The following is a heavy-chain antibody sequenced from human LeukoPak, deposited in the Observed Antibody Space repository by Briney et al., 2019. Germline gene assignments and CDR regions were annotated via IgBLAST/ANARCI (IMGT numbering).Heavy chain of an antibody. D-gene: IGHD3-16*01. CDR1: GYIFANYY. J-gene: IGHJ3*02. CDR2: INPSDGTT. V-gene: IGHV1-46*01. Sequence: GASVKVSCKASGYIFANYYMHWVRQAPGQGLEWMGIINPSDGTTTSAQKFQGRVTMTRDTSTSTVYMELSTLRSEDTAVYYCVSMGSDGFDIWGQGTMIIVSS. CDR3: VSMGSDGFDI.